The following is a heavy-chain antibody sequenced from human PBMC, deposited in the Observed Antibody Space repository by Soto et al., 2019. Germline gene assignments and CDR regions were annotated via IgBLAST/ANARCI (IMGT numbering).Heavy chain of an antibody. CDR2: INHSGST. J-gene: IGHJ4*02. D-gene: IGHD1-7*01. CDR3: ASASWNYDFSFDY. CDR1: GGSFSGYY. V-gene: IGHV4-34*01. Sequence: SETLSLTCAVSGGSFSGYYWSWIRQPPGKGLEWIGEINHSGSTNYNPSLKSRVTISVDTSKNQFSLKLSSVTAADTAVYYCASASWNYDFSFDYWGQGTLVTVSS.